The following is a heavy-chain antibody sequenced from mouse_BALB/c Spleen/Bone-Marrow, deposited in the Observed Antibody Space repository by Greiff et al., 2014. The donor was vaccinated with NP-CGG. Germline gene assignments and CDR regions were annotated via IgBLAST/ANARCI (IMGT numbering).Heavy chain of an antibody. CDR3: ARRTGTDYYAMDY. J-gene: IGHJ4*01. CDR2: ISSGGVYT. Sequence: DVMLVESGGDLVKPGGSLKLSCAASGFTFSSYGMSWVRQTPDKRLEWVATISSGGVYTYYPDSVKGRFTISRDNAKNTLYLQMSSLNSEDTAMYYCARRTGTDYYAMDYWGQGTSVTVSS. V-gene: IGHV5-6*02. CDR1: GFTFSSYG. D-gene: IGHD4-1*01.